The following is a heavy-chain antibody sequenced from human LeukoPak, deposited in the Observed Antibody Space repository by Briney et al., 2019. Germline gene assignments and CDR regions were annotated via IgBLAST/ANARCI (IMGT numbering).Heavy chain of an antibody. Sequence: GGSLRLSRAASGFTFSSYWMLWARQVPGKGLVWVARIYSDGSGISYADSVKGRFTISRDNARNTVYLQMNSLRVEDTAVYYCARGGSGGNWFDPWGQGTLVTVSS. CDR1: GFTFSSYW. CDR2: IYSDGSGI. CDR3: ARGGSGGNWFDP. V-gene: IGHV3-74*01. J-gene: IGHJ5*02. D-gene: IGHD3-10*01.